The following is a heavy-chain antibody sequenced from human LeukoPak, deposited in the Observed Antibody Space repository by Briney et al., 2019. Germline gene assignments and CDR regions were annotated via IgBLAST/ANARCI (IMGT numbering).Heavy chain of an antibody. CDR1: GYRFNAYW. CDR2: IYPDDSDT. J-gene: IGHJ3*01. CDR3: ARPNITSYYDSRGYDAFDV. Sequence: ESLKISCKGSGYRFNAYWIAWVRQMPGKGLEWMGIIYPDDSDTRYSPSFQGQVTISADKSVRTAYLQWSSLKASDTAMYYCARPNITSYYDSRGYDAFDVWGQGTMVTVSS. D-gene: IGHD3-22*01. V-gene: IGHV5-51*01.